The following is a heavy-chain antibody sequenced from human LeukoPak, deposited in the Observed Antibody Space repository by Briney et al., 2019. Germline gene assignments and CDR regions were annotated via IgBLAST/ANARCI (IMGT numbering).Heavy chain of an antibody. D-gene: IGHD3-10*01. CDR1: GYTFTSYD. CDR2: MNPNSGNT. V-gene: IGHV1-8*01. CDR3: ARGVRRTRNWFDP. Sequence: ASVKVSCKASGYTFTSYDINWVRQATGQGLEWMGWMNPNSGNTDYAQKFQGRVTMTRNTSISTAYMELSSLRSEDTAVYYCARGVRRTRNWFDPWGQGTLVTVSS. J-gene: IGHJ5*02.